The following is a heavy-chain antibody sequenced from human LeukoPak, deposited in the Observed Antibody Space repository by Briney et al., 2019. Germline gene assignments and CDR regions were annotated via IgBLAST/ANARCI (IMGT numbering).Heavy chain of an antibody. CDR3: TRGAGWLIDY. CDR2: FYNSGRS. J-gene: IGHJ4*02. V-gene: IGHV4-59*01. Sequence: SETLSLTCTVSDDSISDYYRGWIRQPPGKGLEWIGYFYNSGRSTYNPSLKSRVTISADTSRNHFSLKLNSVTTADTAVYYCTRGAGWLIDYWGQGILVTVSS. CDR1: DDSISDYY. D-gene: IGHD3-16*01.